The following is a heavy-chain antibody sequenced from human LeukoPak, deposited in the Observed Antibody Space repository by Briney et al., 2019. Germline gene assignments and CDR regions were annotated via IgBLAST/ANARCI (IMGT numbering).Heavy chain of an antibody. CDR3: ARSNLPYSARYLDY. V-gene: IGHV1-2*02. D-gene: IGHD2-15*01. J-gene: IGHJ4*02. Sequence: ASVKVSCKASGYTFTGYYMHWVRQAPGQGLEWRGWINPNSGGTNYAQKFQGRVTMTRDTSISTAYMELSRLRSDDTAVYYCARSNLPYSARYLDYWGQGTLVTVSS. CDR2: INPNSGGT. CDR1: GYTFTGYY.